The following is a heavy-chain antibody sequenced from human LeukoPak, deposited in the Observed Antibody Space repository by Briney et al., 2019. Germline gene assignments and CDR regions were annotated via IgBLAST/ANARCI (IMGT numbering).Heavy chain of an antibody. CDR1: GFTFSNAW. J-gene: IGHJ6*04. CDR3: TTESSFPADLKGYYYYGMDV. D-gene: IGHD3-16*02. CDR2: IKSKTDGGTT. V-gene: IGHV3-15*01. Sequence: GGSLRLSCAASGFTFSNAWMSWVRQAPGKGLEWVGRIKSKTDGGTTDYAAPVKGRFTISRDDSKNTLYLQMNSLKTEDTAVYYCTTESSFPADLKGYYYYGMDVWGKGTTVTVSS.